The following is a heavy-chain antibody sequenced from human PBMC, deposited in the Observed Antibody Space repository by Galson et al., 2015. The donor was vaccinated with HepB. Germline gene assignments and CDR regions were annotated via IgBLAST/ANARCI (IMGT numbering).Heavy chain of an antibody. J-gene: IGHJ4*02. CDR1: GFIFDDYG. V-gene: IGHV3-9*01. CDR3: AKDYLGRGNSFDY. Sequence: SLRLSCAGSGFIFDDYGMHWVRQAPGKGPEWVAGISWDSNNIGYADSVKGRFTISRDNAKNSLYLQMNSLRVEDTALYYCAKDYLGRGNSFDYWGQRTLVTVSS. CDR2: ISWDSNNI. D-gene: IGHD3-10*01.